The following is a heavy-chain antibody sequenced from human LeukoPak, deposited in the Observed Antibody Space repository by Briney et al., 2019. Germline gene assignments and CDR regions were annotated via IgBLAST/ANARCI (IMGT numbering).Heavy chain of an antibody. V-gene: IGHV1-18*04. J-gene: IGHJ4*02. CDR1: GYTFTSYG. D-gene: IGHD5-18*01. CDR3: ARGSSGYSYGYAVDY. Sequence: AASVKVSCKASGYTFTSYGISRVRQAPGQGLEWMGWISAYSGNTNYAQKLQGRVTMTTDTSTSTAYMELRSLRSDDTAVYYCARGSSGYSYGYAVDYWGQGTLVTVSS. CDR2: ISAYSGNT.